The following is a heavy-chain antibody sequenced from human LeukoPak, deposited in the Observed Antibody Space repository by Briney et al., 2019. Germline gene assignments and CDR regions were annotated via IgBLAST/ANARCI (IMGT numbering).Heavy chain of an antibody. Sequence: GGSLRLSCAASGFTLSSYEMNWVRQAPARGVAWVSYICSSGSTIYYAESVKGRFTISRNNDKNSLYLQMNSLRAEDTAVYYCAREVGRYGDDYYYGMDVWGQGTTVTVSS. CDR3: AREVGRYGDDYYYGMDV. D-gene: IGHD4-17*01. J-gene: IGHJ6*02. CDR2: ICSSGSTI. V-gene: IGHV3-48*03. CDR1: GFTLSSYE.